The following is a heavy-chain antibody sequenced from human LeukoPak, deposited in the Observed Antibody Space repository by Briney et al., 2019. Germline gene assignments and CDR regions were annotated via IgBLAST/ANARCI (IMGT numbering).Heavy chain of an antibody. D-gene: IGHD2-21*02. J-gene: IGHJ3*02. CDR1: VGSISSGGYY. Sequence: SQTLSLTCTVSVGSISSGGYYWTWIRQHPGNGLEWIGYIYYSGSTYINPSLKSRVSISVDASKNQFSLTLSSVTAADTAVYYCARRGVTLWNAFDIWGQGSIVTVSS. CDR3: ARRGVTLWNAFDI. V-gene: IGHV4-31*03. CDR2: IYYSGST.